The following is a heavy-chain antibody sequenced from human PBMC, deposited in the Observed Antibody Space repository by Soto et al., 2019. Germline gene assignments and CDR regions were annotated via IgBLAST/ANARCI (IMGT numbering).Heavy chain of an antibody. Sequence: GGSLRLSCTASGFTFGDYAMSWFRQAPGKGLEWVGFIRSKAYGGTTEYAASVKGRFTISRVDSKSIAYLQMNSLKTEDTAVYYCIRASLGIAQGAFDIWGQGTMVTVSS. CDR2: IRSKAYGGTT. CDR3: IRASLGIAQGAFDI. CDR1: GFTFGDYA. D-gene: IGHD1-20*01. J-gene: IGHJ3*02. V-gene: IGHV3-49*03.